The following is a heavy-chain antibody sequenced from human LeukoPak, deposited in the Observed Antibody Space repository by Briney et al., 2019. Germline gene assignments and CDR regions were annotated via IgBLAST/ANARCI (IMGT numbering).Heavy chain of an antibody. CDR2: LYSDGNR. V-gene: IGHV3-53*01. CDR3: ARGVEPLAANTLAY. J-gene: IGHJ4*02. D-gene: IGHD1-14*01. Sequence: PGGSLRLSCAASGFTVITNDMTWVRQAPGKGLEWVSVLYSDGNRKYPDSVQGRFTISRDNSKNTLYLEMNSLSPDDTAVYYCARGVEPLAANTLAYWGQGTLVTVSS. CDR1: GFTVITND.